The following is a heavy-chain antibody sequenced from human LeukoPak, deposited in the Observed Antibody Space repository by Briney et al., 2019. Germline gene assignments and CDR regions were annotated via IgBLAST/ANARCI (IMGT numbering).Heavy chain of an antibody. V-gene: IGHV3-30*02. CDR3: ARDGVVTTHIDY. D-gene: IGHD3-3*01. CDR2: IRYDGSNK. J-gene: IGHJ4*02. Sequence: GGSLRLSCAASGFTFSSYGMHWVRQAPGKGLEWVAFIRYDGSNKYYADSVKGRFTISRDNSKNTLYLQMNSLRSEDTAVYYCARDGVVTTHIDYWGQGTLVTVSS. CDR1: GFTFSSYG.